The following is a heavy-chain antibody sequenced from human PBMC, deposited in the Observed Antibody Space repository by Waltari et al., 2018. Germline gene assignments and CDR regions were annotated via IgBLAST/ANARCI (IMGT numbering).Heavy chain of an antibody. J-gene: IGHJ6*02. CDR1: GFTFSRYI. V-gene: IGHV3-48*01. CDR2: ISRSSSTI. CDR3: ARDRQDPPYYYYGMDV. Sequence: EVQLVESGGGLVQPGGSLRLSCAASGFTFSRYILNWVRQAPGKGLEWVSYISRSSSTIYYADSVKGRFTISRDNAKNSLYLQMNSLRAEDTAVYYCARDRQDPPYYYYGMDVWGQGTTVTVSS.